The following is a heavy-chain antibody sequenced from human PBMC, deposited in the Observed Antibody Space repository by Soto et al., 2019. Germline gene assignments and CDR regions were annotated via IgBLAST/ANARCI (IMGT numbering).Heavy chain of an antibody. Sequence: GGSLRLSCAASGFAFSTYSMHWVRQATGKGLEWVSAIGTAGDTYYPGSVKGRFTISRDNSKNTLYLQMNSLRAEDTAVYYSGSTNYNPSLKSRVTISVDTSKNQFSLKLSSVTAADTAVYYCARGYYYGSGSSRQGHREDYYYGMDVWGQGTTVTVSS. J-gene: IGHJ6*02. CDR2: IGTAGDT. CDR1: GFAFSTYS. V-gene: IGHV3-13*01. D-gene: IGHD3-10*01. CDR3: GSTNYNPSLKSRVTISVDTSKNQFSLKLSSVTAADTAVYYCARGYYYGSGSSRQGHREDYYYGMDV.